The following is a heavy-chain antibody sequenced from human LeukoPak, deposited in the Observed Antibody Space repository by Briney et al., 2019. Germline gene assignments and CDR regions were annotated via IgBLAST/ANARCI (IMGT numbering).Heavy chain of an antibody. Sequence: SETLSLTCTVSGGSISSSSYYWGWIRQPPGKGLEWIGSIYYSGSTYYNPSLKSRVTISVDTSKNQFSLKLSSVTAADTAVYYCARGRWPLLDMVILLFDYWGQGTLVTVSS. CDR2: IYYSGST. V-gene: IGHV4-39*01. D-gene: IGHD3-22*01. CDR1: GGSISSSSYY. CDR3: ARGRWPLLDMVILLFDY. J-gene: IGHJ4*02.